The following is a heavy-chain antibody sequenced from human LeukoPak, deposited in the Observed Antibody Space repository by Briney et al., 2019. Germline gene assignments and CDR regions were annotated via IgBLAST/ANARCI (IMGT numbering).Heavy chain of an antibody. V-gene: IGHV3-33*01. Sequence: GGSLRLSCAASGFTFSSYGMHWVRQAPGKGLEWVAVIWYDGSNKYYADSVKGRFTISRDNSKNTLYLQMNSLRAEDTAVYYCVYGDYSAYYYYGMDVWGQGTTVTVSS. CDR1: GFTFSSYG. CDR3: VYGDYSAYYYYGMDV. CDR2: IWYDGSNK. D-gene: IGHD4-17*01. J-gene: IGHJ6*02.